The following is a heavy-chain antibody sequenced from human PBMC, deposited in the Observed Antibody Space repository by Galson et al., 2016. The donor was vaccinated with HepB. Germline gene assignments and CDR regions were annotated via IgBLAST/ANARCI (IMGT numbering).Heavy chain of an antibody. D-gene: IGHD5-24*01. J-gene: IGHJ4*02. Sequence: SETLSLTCTVSGGSISSSSYYWGWIRQPPGKGLEWIGNIYSSGNSYYNSSLKSRVTISVDTSKNQFSLRLSSVTAADTAVYYCASQDGYNSLDYWGQGTLVTVSS. CDR2: IYSSGNS. CDR3: ASQDGYNSLDY. CDR1: GGSISSSSYY. V-gene: IGHV4-39*01.